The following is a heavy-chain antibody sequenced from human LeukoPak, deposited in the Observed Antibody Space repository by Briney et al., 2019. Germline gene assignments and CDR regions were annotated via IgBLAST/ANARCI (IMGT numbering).Heavy chain of an antibody. CDR1: GGSFSGYY. CDR3: FFRQKTAYEILTRRTPFDY. J-gene: IGHJ4*02. CDR2: INHSGST. Sequence: SETLSLTFAVYGGSFSGYYWSWIRQPPGNVLEWIGEINHSGSTNYNPSLKSRVTISVDTSKNQFSLKLSSVTAADTAVYYCFFRQKTAYEILTRRTPFDYWGQGTLVTVSS. V-gene: IGHV4-34*01. D-gene: IGHD3-9*01.